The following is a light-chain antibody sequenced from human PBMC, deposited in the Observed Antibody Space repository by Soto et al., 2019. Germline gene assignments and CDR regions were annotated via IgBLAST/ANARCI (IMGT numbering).Light chain of an antibody. J-gene: IGKJ1*01. CDR2: GAS. Sequence: MTQSPDALAGSGGERATSSCKSSQSVLYSSNNKNYLAWYQQKPGQAPRLLIYGASSRATGIPDRFSGSGSGTDFTLTISRLEPEDFAVYYCQQYGSSPRTFGQGTKVDI. V-gene: IGKV4-1*01. CDR1: QSVLYSSNNKNY. CDR3: QQYGSSPRT.